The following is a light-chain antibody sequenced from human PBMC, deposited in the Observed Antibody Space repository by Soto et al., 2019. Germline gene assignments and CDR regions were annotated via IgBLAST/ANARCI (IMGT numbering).Light chain of an antibody. CDR1: QSLDKC. CDR2: DVS. J-gene: IGKJ1*01. V-gene: IGKV1-5*01. Sequence: DIQMTQSPXTLSASIGDRVTITCRASQSLDKCLAWYQQKPGKAPKLLIYDVSSLQSGVPSRFSGSGSETEFTLTISSLLPDDFATYYCQQYNRYWTFGQGTKVDIK. CDR3: QQYNRYWT.